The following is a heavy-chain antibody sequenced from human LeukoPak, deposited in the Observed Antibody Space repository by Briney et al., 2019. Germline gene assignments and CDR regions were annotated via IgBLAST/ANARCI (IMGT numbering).Heavy chain of an antibody. D-gene: IGHD5-18*01. CDR3: ARGGYSYGITYYYGMDV. Sequence: PSETLSLTCAVYGGSFSGYYWSWIRQPPGKGLEWIGEINHSGSTNCNPSLKSRVTISVDTSKNQFSLKLSSVTAADTAVYYCARGGYSYGITYYYGMDVWGQGTTVTVSS. CDR1: GGSFSGYY. J-gene: IGHJ6*02. CDR2: INHSGST. V-gene: IGHV4-34*01.